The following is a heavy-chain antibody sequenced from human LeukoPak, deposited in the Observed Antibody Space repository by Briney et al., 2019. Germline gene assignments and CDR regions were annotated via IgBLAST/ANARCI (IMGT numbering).Heavy chain of an antibody. J-gene: IGHJ5*02. CDR2: IYHSGST. V-gene: IGHV4-38-2*02. Sequence: PSETLSLTCAVSGYSISSGYYWGWIRPPPGKGLEWIGIIYHSGSTYYNPSLKSRVTISEDTSKNQFSLKLSSVTAADTAVYYCARDRRALGFDRWGQGTLVTVSS. CDR1: GYSISSGYY. CDR3: ARDRRALGFDR.